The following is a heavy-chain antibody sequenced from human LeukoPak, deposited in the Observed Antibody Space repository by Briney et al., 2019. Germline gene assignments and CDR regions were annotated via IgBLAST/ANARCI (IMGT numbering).Heavy chain of an antibody. Sequence: GGSLRLSCAASGFTFSSYWMHWVRQAPGKGLVWVSRINGDGDTTRYADSVKGRFTISRDNAKNTLYLQMNSLTDGDTAVYYCARETVQSLDYWGQGTLLTVSS. J-gene: IGHJ4*02. D-gene: IGHD6-19*01. CDR2: INGDGDTT. CDR1: GFTFSSYW. V-gene: IGHV3-74*01. CDR3: ARETVQSLDY.